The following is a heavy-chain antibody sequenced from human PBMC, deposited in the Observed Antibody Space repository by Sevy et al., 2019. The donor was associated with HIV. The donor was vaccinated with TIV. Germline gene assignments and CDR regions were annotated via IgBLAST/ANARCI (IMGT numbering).Heavy chain of an antibody. Sequence: ASVKVSCKASGYTFTTYRITWVRQAPGQGFQWMGWISAHNGDTKYAQKLQGRLTMTTETSTSTAYMELRSLRSDDTAVYYCARAYCSGGSCYSLAYWGPGTLVTVSS. CDR1: GYTFTTYR. V-gene: IGHV1-18*01. CDR2: ISAHNGDT. CDR3: ARAYCSGGSCYSLAY. D-gene: IGHD2-15*01. J-gene: IGHJ4*02.